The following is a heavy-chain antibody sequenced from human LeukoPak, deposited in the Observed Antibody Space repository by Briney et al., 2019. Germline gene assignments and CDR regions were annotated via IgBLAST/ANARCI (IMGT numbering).Heavy chain of an antibody. D-gene: IGHD2-2*01. CDR3: ARRYCSGTSCFYFDY. CDR2: IYYSGST. J-gene: IGHJ4*02. Sequence: PSETLSLTCTVSGGXISSYYCSWIRQPPGKGLEWIGYIYYSGSTNYDPSLKSRVTISVDTSKNQFSLKLSSVTAADTAVYYCARRYCSGTSCFYFDYWGQGTLVTVSS. CDR1: GGXISSYY. V-gene: IGHV4-59*01.